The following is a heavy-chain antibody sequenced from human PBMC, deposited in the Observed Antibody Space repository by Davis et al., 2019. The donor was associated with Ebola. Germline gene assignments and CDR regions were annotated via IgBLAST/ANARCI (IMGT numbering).Heavy chain of an antibody. Sequence: PGGSLRLSCAASGFTFSSYSMNWVRQAPGKGLEWVGRIKNKADGETTDYAAPVKGRFTISRDDSKTTLFLQMNSLKTDDTAVYYCGLYSGSSNWFDPWGQGTLVTVSS. V-gene: IGHV3-15*07. CDR2: IKNKADGETT. CDR3: GLYSGSSNWFDP. D-gene: IGHD1-26*01. J-gene: IGHJ5*02. CDR1: GFTFSSYS.